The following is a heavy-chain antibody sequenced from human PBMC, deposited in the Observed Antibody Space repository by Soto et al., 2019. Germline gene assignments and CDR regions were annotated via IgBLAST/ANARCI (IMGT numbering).Heavy chain of an antibody. Sequence: LSLTCTVSGGSFSSGGCYWSWIRQHPGMGLEWIGNIYYSGSTYYNPSLTSRVLLSVDTSKNQFSLRLNSLTPADTAVYYCAGGYYYDSSGYSPDFEYWGQGTLVTVSS. J-gene: IGHJ4*02. V-gene: IGHV4-31*03. CDR3: AGGYYYDSSGYSPDFEY. CDR2: IYYSGST. D-gene: IGHD3-22*01. CDR1: GGSFSSGGCY.